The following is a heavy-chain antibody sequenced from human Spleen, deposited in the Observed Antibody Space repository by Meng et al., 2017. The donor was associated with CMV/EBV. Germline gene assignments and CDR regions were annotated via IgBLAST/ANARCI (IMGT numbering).Heavy chain of an antibody. CDR1: GFTFSDYW. Sequence: GGSLRLSCAASGFTFSDYWMNWVRQAPGKGLEWVANIKPDGSEKHYVDSVEGRFTISRDNAKNSLYLQINSLRAEDTAVYYCARSVAMDVWGQGTTVTVSS. CDR2: IKPDGSEK. D-gene: IGHD5-12*01. J-gene: IGHJ6*02. CDR3: ARSVAMDV. V-gene: IGHV3-7*01.